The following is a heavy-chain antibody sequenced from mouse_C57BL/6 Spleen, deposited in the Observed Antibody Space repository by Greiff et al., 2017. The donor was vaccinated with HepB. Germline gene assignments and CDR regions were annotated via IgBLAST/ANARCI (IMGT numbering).Heavy chain of an antibody. CDR1: GYTFTGYW. CDR3: ASGNWDDYYAMDY. J-gene: IGHJ4*01. Sequence: VKVVESGAELMKPGASVKLSCKATGYTFTGYWIEWVKQRPGHGLEWIGEILPGSGSTNYNEKFKGKATFTADTSSNTAYMQLSSLTTEDSAIYYCASGNWDDYYAMDYWGQGTSVTVSS. D-gene: IGHD4-1*01. V-gene: IGHV1-9*01. CDR2: ILPGSGST.